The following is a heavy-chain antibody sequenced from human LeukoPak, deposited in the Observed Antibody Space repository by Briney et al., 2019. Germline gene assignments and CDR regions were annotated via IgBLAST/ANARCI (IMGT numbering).Heavy chain of an antibody. V-gene: IGHV4-31*03. CDR2: IYYSGST. J-gene: IGHJ3*02. CDR1: DGSISSGGYY. Sequence: SQTLSLTCTVSDGSISSGGYYWSWIRQHPGKGLEWIGYIYYSGSTYYNPSLKSRVTISVDTSKNQFSLKLSSVTAADTAVYYCARDIDYGDYANAFDIWGQGTMVTVSS. CDR3: ARDIDYGDYANAFDI. D-gene: IGHD4-17*01.